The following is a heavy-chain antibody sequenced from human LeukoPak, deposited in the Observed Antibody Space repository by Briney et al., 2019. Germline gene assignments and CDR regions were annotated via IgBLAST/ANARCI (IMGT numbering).Heavy chain of an antibody. D-gene: IGHD3-22*01. CDR3: ASRDYYDSSGYYRFDY. J-gene: IGHJ4*02. CDR1: GGSFSGYY. V-gene: IGHV4-34*01. Sequence: SETLSLTCAVYGGSFSGYYWSWIRQPPGKGLEWIGEINHSGSTNYNPSVKSRVTISVDTSKNQFSLKLSCVTAADTAVYYCASRDYYDSSGYYRFDYWGQGTLVTVSS. CDR2: INHSGST.